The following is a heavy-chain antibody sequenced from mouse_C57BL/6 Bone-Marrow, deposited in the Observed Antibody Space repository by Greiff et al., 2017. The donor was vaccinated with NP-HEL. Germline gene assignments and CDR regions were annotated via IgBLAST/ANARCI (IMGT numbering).Heavy chain of an antibody. V-gene: IGHV1-26*01. D-gene: IGHD2-4*01. CDR2: INPNNGGT. J-gene: IGHJ3*01. Sequence: EVQLQQSGPELVKPGASVKISCKASGYTFTDYYMNWVKQSHGKSLEWIGDINPNNGGTSYNQKFKGKATLTVDKSSSTAYMELRSLTSEDSAVYYCARSGYDYDADWGQGTLVTVSA. CDR1: GYTFTDYY. CDR3: ARSGYDYDAD.